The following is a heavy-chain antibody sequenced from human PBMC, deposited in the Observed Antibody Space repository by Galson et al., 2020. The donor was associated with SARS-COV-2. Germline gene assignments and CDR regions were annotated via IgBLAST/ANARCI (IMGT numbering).Heavy chain of an antibody. CDR1: GFTFSSYA. V-gene: IGHV3-30*04. D-gene: IGHD1-26*01. Sequence: GASLRLSCAASGFTFSSYAMHWVRKAPGKGLEWVAVISYDGSNKYYADSVKGRFTISRDNSKYTLYLQMNSLRAEDTAVYYCARDAGSYQVIWSQGIMVAVAA. CDR2: ISYDGSNK. CDR3: ARDAGSYQVI. J-gene: IGHJ3*02.